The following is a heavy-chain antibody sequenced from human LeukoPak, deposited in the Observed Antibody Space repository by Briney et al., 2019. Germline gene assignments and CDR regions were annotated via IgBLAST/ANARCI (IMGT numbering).Heavy chain of an antibody. Sequence: SETPSLTCTVSGYSISSGYYWGWIRQPPGKGLEWIGSIYHSGTTYYNPSLKSRVTISVDTSKNQFSLKLSSVTAADTAVYYCARVKGRLSWFDPWGQGTLFTVSS. CDR3: ARVKGRLSWFDP. J-gene: IGHJ5*02. V-gene: IGHV4-38-2*02. CDR2: IYHSGTT. CDR1: GYSISSGYY.